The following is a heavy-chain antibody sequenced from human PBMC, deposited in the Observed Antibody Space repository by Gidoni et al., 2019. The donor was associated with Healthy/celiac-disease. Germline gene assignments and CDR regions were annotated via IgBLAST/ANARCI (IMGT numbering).Heavy chain of an antibody. D-gene: IGHD5-12*01. Sequence: QVQLVESGGGVVQPGRSLRLSCAASGFTFSSYGMHWVRQAPGKGREWVAVISYDGSNKYYADSVKGRFTISRDNSKNTLYLQMNSLRAEDTAVYYCAKEGGMVATQFDYWGQGTLVTVSS. CDR3: AKEGGMVATQFDY. V-gene: IGHV3-30*18. CDR1: GFTFSSYG. J-gene: IGHJ4*02. CDR2: ISYDGSNK.